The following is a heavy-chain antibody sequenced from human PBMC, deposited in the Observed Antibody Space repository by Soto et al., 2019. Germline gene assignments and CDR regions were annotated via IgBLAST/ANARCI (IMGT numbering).Heavy chain of an antibody. D-gene: IGHD1-20*01. CDR2: VYYSGSA. CDR3: ARTNWNANWFDP. CDR1: GGSVSSYY. Sequence: SETLSLTCTVSGGSVSSYYWNWIRQPPGKGLEWIGYVYYSGSATYNPSLKSRVTISVDTAKDPFSLKLRSVTAADTAVYYCARTNWNANWFDPWGQGTLVTVSS. J-gene: IGHJ5*02. V-gene: IGHV4-59*02.